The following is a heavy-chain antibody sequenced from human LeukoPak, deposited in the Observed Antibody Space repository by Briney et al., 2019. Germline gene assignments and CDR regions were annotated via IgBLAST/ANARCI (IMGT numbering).Heavy chain of an antibody. CDR3: ARDPYSSTWSYGMDV. CDR1: GFTFSSYS. V-gene: IGHV3-7*05. CDR2: IKQDGSEE. Sequence: GGSLRLSCAASGFTFSSYSMNWVRQAPGKGLEWVANIKQDGSEEVYVDSVKGRFTISRDNAKNSLFLQMNTLRAEDTAVYYCARDPYSSTWSYGMDVWGQGTTVTVS. J-gene: IGHJ6*02. D-gene: IGHD6-6*01.